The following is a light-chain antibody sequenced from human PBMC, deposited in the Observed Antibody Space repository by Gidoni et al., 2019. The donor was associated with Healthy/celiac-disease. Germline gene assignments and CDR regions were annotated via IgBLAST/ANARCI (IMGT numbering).Light chain of an antibody. V-gene: IGKV3-15*01. CDR2: GAS. Sequence: EIVMTLSPATLSVSPGGRTTLSCRASHSVSSNLAWYQQKPGQAPRLVIFGASIVATGIPARFSGSGSGTEFTLTISSLQSEDFAVYYCQQYNNWPLTFGGGTKVEIE. CDR1: HSVSSN. CDR3: QQYNNWPLT. J-gene: IGKJ4*01.